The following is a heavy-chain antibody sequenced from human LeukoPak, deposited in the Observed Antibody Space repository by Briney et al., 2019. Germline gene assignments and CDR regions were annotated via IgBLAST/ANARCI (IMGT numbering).Heavy chain of an antibody. CDR1: GGTFSSYA. V-gene: IGHV1-69*04. J-gene: IGHJ3*02. CDR2: IIPILGIA. CDR3: ATSGTMVRGVKGGDAFDI. D-gene: IGHD3-10*01. Sequence: SVKVSCKASGGTFSSYAISWVRQAPGQGLEWMGRIIPILGIANYAQKFQGRVTITADKSTSTAYMELSSLRSEDTAVYYCATSGTMVRGVKGGDAFDIWGQGTMVTVSS.